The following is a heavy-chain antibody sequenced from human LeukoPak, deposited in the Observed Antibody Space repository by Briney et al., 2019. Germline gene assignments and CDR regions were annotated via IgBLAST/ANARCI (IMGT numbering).Heavy chain of an antibody. D-gene: IGHD3-16*01. J-gene: IGHJ6*03. V-gene: IGHV1-2*02. CDR1: GYTFTGYY. Sequence: ASVKVSCKASGYTFTGYYMHWVRQAPGQGLEWMGWINPNSGGTNYAQNFQGRVTMTRDTSISTAYMELSRLRSDDTAVYYCAREGTSDVYYYYYYCIDVWGKGTTVTVSS. CDR2: INPNSGGT. CDR3: AREGTSDVYYYYYYCIDV.